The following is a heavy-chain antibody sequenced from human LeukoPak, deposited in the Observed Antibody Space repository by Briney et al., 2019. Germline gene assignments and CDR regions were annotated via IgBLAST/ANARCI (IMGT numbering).Heavy chain of an antibody. J-gene: IGHJ5*02. CDR1: GGPISSFY. D-gene: IGHD6-19*01. CDR2: MYPNGNF. V-gene: IGHV4-4*07. Sequence: SETLSLTCTVSGGPISSFYWNWIRQPAGKGLEWIGRMYPNGNFNYNPSLKSRVTISIDTSKNQFSLKLTSVTAADTAVYYCARGAGQWLGPFDPWGQGILVTVSS. CDR3: ARGAGQWLGPFDP.